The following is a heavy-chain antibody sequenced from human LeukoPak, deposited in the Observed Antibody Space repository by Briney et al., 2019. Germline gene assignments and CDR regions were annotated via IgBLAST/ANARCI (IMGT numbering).Heavy chain of an antibody. D-gene: IGHD3-22*01. Sequence: SETLSLTCTVSGGSISSSSYYWGCIRQPPGKGLEWIGSIYYSGSTYYNPSLKSRVTISVDTSKNQFSLKLSSVTAADTAVYYCARAYYYDSSGYLSHDAFDIWGQGTMVTVSS. J-gene: IGHJ3*02. V-gene: IGHV4-39*01. CDR1: GGSISSSSYY. CDR2: IYYSGST. CDR3: ARAYYYDSSGYLSHDAFDI.